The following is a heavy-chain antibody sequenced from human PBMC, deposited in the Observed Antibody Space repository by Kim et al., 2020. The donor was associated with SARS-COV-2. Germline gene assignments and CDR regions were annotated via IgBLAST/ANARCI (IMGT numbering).Heavy chain of an antibody. CDR1: GGSISSSNW. CDR3: AREREVFTYYYDSSGYRTHDAFDI. Sequence: SETLSLTCAVSGGSISSSNWWSWVRQPPGKGLEWIGEIYHSGSTNYNPSLKSRVTISVDKSKNQFSLKLSSVTAADTAVYYCAREREVFTYYYDSSGYRTHDAFDIWGQGTMVTVSS. J-gene: IGHJ3*02. V-gene: IGHV4-4*02. CDR2: IYHSGST. D-gene: IGHD3-22*01.